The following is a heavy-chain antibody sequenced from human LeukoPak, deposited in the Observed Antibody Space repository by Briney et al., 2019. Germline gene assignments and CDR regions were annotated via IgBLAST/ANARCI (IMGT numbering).Heavy chain of an antibody. J-gene: IGHJ6*03. V-gene: IGHV4-39*02. Sequence: SETPSLTCTVSGGSIRVTNYYWGWIRQSPGKGLEWIGAIYFSGSTYYKPSLKSRVTISVDTSTNHFSLRLRSVTAADTAVYYCASLGYNHCSMDVWGAGTAVTVS. CDR1: GGSIRVTNYY. CDR3: ASLGYNHCSMDV. CDR2: IYFSGST.